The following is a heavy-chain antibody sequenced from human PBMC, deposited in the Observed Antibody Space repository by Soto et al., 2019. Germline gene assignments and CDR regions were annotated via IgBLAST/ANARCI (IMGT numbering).Heavy chain of an antibody. V-gene: IGHV1-69*06. D-gene: IGHD4-17*01. J-gene: IGHJ5*02. CDR2: IIPIFGTA. CDR3: AGEGVEVDYGDYNWFDP. Sequence: QVQLVQSGAEVKKPGSSVKVSCKASGGTFSSYAISWVRQAPGQGLEWLGGIIPIFGTANYAQKFQGRVTITADKATSTAYRELSSMRSEDTAVYYCAGEGVEVDYGDYNWFDPWCQGTLVTVSS. CDR1: GGTFSSYA.